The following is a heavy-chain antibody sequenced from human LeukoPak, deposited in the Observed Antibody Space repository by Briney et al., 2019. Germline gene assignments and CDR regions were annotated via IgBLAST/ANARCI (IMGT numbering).Heavy chain of an antibody. Sequence: SETLSLTCTVSGGSISTYYWSWIRQPPGKGLEWIGYIYYSGSTNHNPSLKSRVTISVDTSKNQLSLKLTSVLAADTAVYYCARGKDYYDTGGYPTFHYWGQGTLVTVSS. J-gene: IGHJ4*02. D-gene: IGHD3-22*01. CDR3: ARGKDYYDTGGYPTFHY. V-gene: IGHV4-59*01. CDR2: IYYSGST. CDR1: GGSISTYY.